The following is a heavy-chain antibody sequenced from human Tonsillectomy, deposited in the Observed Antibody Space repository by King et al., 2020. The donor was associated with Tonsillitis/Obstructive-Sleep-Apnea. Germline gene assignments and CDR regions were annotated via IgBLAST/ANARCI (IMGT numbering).Heavy chain of an antibody. D-gene: IGHD7-27*01. CDR3: ERDGDGMGNKDNWFDP. Sequence: VQLQESGPGLIKPSQTLSLTCTVSGGSISNGAYYWSWIRHRPGKVLEWIGYSYSSGTTSYNPSLKSRVSISIDTSKNRFSLSLTSVTAADTAIYSCERDGDGMGNKDNWFDPWGQGTLVTVSS. CDR2: SYSSGTT. J-gene: IGHJ5*02. V-gene: IGHV4-31*03. CDR1: GGSISNGAYY.